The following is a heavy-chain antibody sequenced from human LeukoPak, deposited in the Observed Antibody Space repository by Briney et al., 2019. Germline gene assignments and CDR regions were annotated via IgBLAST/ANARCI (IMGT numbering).Heavy chain of an antibody. CDR1: GFRVSVNY. V-gene: IGHV3-66*01. D-gene: IGHD1-26*01. J-gene: IGHJ4*02. Sequence: GGSLTLSCTASGFRVSVNYMIWLRQARGEGLEWVLLLFASVYSKYADSVKGRFTISRDNSENTLDLHMHSLRAEDTAVYYCAAKGNGYTGIYLFAHWGQGTLVTVSS. CDR2: LFASVYS. CDR3: AAKGNGYTGIYLFAH.